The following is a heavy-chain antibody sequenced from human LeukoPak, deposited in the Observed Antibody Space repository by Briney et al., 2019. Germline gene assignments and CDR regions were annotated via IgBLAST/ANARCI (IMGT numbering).Heavy chain of an antibody. V-gene: IGHV3-7*01. CDR3: ARVEGSGWYPTYYYYMDV. Sequence: GGSLRLSCAAYGFTFSSYWMSWVRQAPGKGLEWVANIKQDGSEKYYVDSVKGRFTISRDNAKNSLYLQMNSLRAEDTAVYYCARVEGSGWYPTYYYYMDVWGKGTTVTVSS. J-gene: IGHJ6*03. CDR1: GFTFSSYW. CDR2: IKQDGSEK. D-gene: IGHD6-19*01.